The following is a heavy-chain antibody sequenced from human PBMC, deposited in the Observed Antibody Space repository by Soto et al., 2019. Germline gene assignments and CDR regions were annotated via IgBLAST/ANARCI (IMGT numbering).Heavy chain of an antibody. V-gene: IGHV1-2*02. CDR1: GSTHTIYF. D-gene: IGHD1-26*01. CDR2: INSVSGGT. CDR3: ARGGSYYAH. J-gene: IGHJ4*02. Sequence: QVQLVQSGAGVKQPGASVRVSCKASGSTHTIYFIHWLRQAPGQGLEWMGWINSVSGGTNYAHKFQGRVTMTRDTSTTTAFMDLSGLRSDDTAVYYCARGGSYYAHWGQGTLVSVSS.